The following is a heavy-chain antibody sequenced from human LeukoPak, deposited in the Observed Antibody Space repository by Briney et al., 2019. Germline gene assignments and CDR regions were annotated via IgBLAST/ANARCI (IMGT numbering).Heavy chain of an antibody. J-gene: IGHJ4*02. CDR3: VREYYGSGSYDY. D-gene: IGHD3-10*01. CDR1: GFTSRGYL. V-gene: IGHV3-7*01. CDR2: IKQDGSER. Sequence: GGSLRLSCAASGFTSRGYLMAWVRQAPGKGLEWVANIKQDGSERHYVDSVKGRFTISRDNSKNSLYLQMNSLRAEDTAVYYCVREYYGSGSYDYWGQGTLATVSS.